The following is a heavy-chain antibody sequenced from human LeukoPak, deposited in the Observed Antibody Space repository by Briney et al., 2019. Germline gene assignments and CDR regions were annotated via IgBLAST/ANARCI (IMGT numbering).Heavy chain of an antibody. CDR2: IKEDEIEI. Sequence: GGSLRLSCAASGFAFNSQTMSWVRQAPGKGLEWVASIKEDEIEIHYVDSVKGRFTISRDNAKDSLYLQMNSLRVGDTAVYYCARSWSAAAGLYYYGMDVWGQGTMVTVSS. CDR1: GFAFNSQT. V-gene: IGHV3-7*01. J-gene: IGHJ6*02. D-gene: IGHD6-13*01. CDR3: ARSWSAAAGLYYYGMDV.